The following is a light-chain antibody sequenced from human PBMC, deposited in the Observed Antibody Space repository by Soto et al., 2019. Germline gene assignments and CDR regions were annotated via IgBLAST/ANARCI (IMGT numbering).Light chain of an antibody. J-gene: IGKJ5*01. Sequence: RVPIPCRASQSISTWLAWYQQKPGKAPKVLIFDASSLESGVPSRFSATVSGTEFSLTITSLQPEDFATYYCQQLFDSPITFGQGTRLEI. CDR1: QSISTW. CDR3: QQLFDSPIT. CDR2: DAS. V-gene: IGKV1-5*01.